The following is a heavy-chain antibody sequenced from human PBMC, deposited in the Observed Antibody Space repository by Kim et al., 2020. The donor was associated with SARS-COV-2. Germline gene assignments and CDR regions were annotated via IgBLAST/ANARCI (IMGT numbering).Heavy chain of an antibody. J-gene: IGHJ4*02. Sequence: GGSLRLSCAASGFTFSAHALHWVRQAPGKGLEWVALIAYDGSHISYPDSVKGRFIISRDNTKTTLYLHMNSLRPENTAFYYCLAEHGSRSFAHWGQVT. CDR3: LAEHGSRSFAH. D-gene: IGHD3-10*01. CDR1: GFTFSAHA. CDR2: IAYDGSHI. V-gene: IGHV3-30*04.